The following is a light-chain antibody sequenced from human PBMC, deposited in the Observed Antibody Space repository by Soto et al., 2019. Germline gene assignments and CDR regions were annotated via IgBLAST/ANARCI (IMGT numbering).Light chain of an antibody. V-gene: IGLV2-14*01. CDR2: EVS. Sequence: AMTQPASVSGSPGQSITISCTGTSSDVGGYNYVSWYQQHPGKAPKLMIYEVSNRPSGVSNRFSGSKSGNTASLTISGLQAEDEADYYCSSYTSSSTRVFGTGTKLTVL. CDR3: SSYTSSSTRV. J-gene: IGLJ1*01. CDR1: SSDVGGYNY.